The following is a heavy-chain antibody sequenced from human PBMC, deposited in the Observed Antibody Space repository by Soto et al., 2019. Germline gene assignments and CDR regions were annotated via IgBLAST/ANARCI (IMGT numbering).Heavy chain of an antibody. Sequence: SETLSLTCTVSGGSISSSSYYWGWIRQPPGKGLEWIGYIYYSGSTNYNPSLKSRVTISVDTSKNQFSLKLSSVTAADTAVYYCARTYYYDSSGYYFPYWGQGTLVTVSS. CDR2: IYYSGST. J-gene: IGHJ4*02. CDR3: ARTYYYDSSGYYFPY. D-gene: IGHD3-22*01. CDR1: GGSISSSSYY. V-gene: IGHV4-61*05.